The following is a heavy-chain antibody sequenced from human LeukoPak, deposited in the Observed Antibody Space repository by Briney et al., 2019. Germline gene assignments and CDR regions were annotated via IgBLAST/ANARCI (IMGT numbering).Heavy chain of an antibody. Sequence: PGASLGLSCVASGFTFSNYAMSWVRQAPGKGLEWVSAITGSGGNTYYADSVKGRFTLSRDNSKNTVFLQMNSLRAEDTAVYYCAKWGDYDVLTGYYVSDYWGQGTLVTVSS. D-gene: IGHD3-9*01. CDR1: GFTFSNYA. J-gene: IGHJ4*02. V-gene: IGHV3-23*01. CDR2: ITGSGGNT. CDR3: AKWGDYDVLTGYYVSDY.